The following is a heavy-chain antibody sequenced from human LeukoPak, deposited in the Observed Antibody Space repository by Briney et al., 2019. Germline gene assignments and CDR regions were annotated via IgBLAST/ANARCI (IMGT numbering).Heavy chain of an antibody. CDR3: ARGLFLPGELETYYMDV. CDR1: GDSISTSSYY. V-gene: IGHV4-39*01. CDR2: IYYSGST. D-gene: IGHD3-10*01. Sequence: KPSETLSLTCSVSGDSISTSSYYWGWIRQPPGKGLEWIGTIYYSGSTYYNPSLTSRVTISVDTSKNQFSLKLSSVTAADTAVYYCARGLFLPGELETYYMDVWGKGTTVTISS. J-gene: IGHJ6*03.